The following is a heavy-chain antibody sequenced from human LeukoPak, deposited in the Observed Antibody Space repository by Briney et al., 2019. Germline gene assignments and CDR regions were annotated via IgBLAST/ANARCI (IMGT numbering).Heavy chain of an antibody. CDR1: GFTVSSNY. CDR3: ARGSSLYDSSGYPSYYFDY. CDR2: IYSCGST. D-gene: IGHD3-22*01. V-gene: IGHV3-53*01. Sequence: PGGSLRLSCAASGFTVSSNYMSWVRQAPGKGLELVSVIYSCGSTYYADSVKGRFTISRDNSKNTLYLQMNSLRAEDTAVYYCARGSSLYDSSGYPSYYFDYWGQGTLVTVSS. J-gene: IGHJ4*02.